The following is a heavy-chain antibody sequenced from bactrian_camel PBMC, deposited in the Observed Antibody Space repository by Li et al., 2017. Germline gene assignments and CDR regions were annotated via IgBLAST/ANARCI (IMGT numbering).Heavy chain of an antibody. V-gene: IGHV3S53*01. J-gene: IGHJ4*01. Sequence: QVQLVESGGGQVEAGGSLKLSCAASGYVDKGFCMGWFRQAPGKEREGVARIDTVPFTTYANSLKGRFTISKDNARNWLDLQMESLEPGDTARYYCAADRRRHGPPSLRPGDYSVWGQGTQVTVS. CDR3: AADRRRHGPPSLRPGDYSV. CDR1: GYVDKGFC. D-gene: IGHD2*01. CDR2: IDTVPFT.